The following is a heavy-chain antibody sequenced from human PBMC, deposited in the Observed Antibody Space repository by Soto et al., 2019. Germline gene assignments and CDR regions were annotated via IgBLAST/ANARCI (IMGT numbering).Heavy chain of an antibody. V-gene: IGHV4-59*12. D-gene: IGHD3-3*01. CDR1: GGSISGYY. CDR3: ARGQRFSDWFDP. Sequence: SETLSLTCTVSGGSISGYYWSWIRQPPGKGLEWIGYIYYSGSTNYNPSLKSRVTISVDTSKNQFSLKLSSVTAADTAVYYCARGQRFSDWFDPWGQGTLVTVSS. CDR2: IYYSGST. J-gene: IGHJ5*02.